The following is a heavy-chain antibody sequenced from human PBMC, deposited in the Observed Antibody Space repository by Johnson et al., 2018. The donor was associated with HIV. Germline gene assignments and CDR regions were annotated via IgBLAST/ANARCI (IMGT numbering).Heavy chain of an antibody. CDR3: AKDGGGFDYFDI. CDR2: ISGSGGST. Sequence: VQLVESGGGLVQPGGSLRLSCAASGFTFSSYAMSWVRQAPGKGLEWVSAISGSGGSTYYADSVKGRFTISRDNSKNTLYRKMNSLRAEDTAVYYCAKDGGGFDYFDIWGQGTMVTVSS. D-gene: IGHD5-12*01. J-gene: IGHJ3*02. CDR1: GFTFSSYA. V-gene: IGHV3-23*04.